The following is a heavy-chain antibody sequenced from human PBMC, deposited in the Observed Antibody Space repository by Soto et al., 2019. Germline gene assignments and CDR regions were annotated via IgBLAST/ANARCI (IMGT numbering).Heavy chain of an antibody. CDR3: ARHNYGSGSTYFDY. J-gene: IGHJ4*02. CDR1: GGSISSYY. D-gene: IGHD3-10*01. CDR2: IYYSGST. Sequence: PSETLSLTCTVSGGSISSYYWSWIRQPPGKGLEWIGYIYYSGSTNYNPSLKSRVTISVDTSKNQFSLKLNSMTAADTAVYYCARHNYGSGSTYFDYWGQGTLV. V-gene: IGHV4-59*08.